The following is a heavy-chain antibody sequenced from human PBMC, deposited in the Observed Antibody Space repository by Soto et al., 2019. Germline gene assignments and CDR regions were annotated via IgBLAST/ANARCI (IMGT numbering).Heavy chain of an antibody. CDR3: ASGLGYRTNGVCYRDRGWFDP. J-gene: IGHJ5*02. D-gene: IGHD2-8*01. V-gene: IGHV4-39*01. CDR2: IYYSGST. Sequence: PSETLSLTCTVSGGSISSSSYYWGWIRQPPGEGLEWIGSIYYSGSTYYNPSLKSRVTISVDTSKNQFSLKLSSVTAADTAVYYCASGLGYRTNGVCYRDRGWFDPWGQGTLVTVSS. CDR1: GGSISSSSYY.